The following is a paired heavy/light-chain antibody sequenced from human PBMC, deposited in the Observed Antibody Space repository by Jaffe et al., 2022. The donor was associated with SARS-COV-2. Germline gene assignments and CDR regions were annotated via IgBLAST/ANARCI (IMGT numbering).Heavy chain of an antibody. CDR3: ARDQMTALSSGGGNYYYYYYGMDV. D-gene: IGHD2-21*02. CDR1: GFTFSDYY. V-gene: IGHV3-11*01. Sequence: QVQLVESGGGLVKPGGSLRLSCAASGFTFSDYYMSWIRQAPGKGLEWVSYISSSGSTIYYADSVKGRFTISRDNAKNSLYLQMNSLRAEDTAVYYCARDQMTALSSGGGNYYYYYYGMDVWGQGTTVTVSS. J-gene: IGHJ6*02. CDR2: ISSSGSTI.
Light chain of an antibody. CDR2: DAS. V-gene: IGKV3-11*01. J-gene: IGKJ2*01. CDR1: QSVSSY. Sequence: EIVLTQSPATLSLSPGERATLSCRASQSVSSYLAWYQQKPGQAPRLLIYDASNRATGIPARFSGSGSGTDFTLTISSLEPEDFAVYYCQQRSNWPGTFGQGTKLEIK. CDR3: QQRSNWPGT.